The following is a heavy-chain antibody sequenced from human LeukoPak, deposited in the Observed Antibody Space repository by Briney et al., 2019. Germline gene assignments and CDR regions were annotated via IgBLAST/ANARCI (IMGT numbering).Heavy chain of an antibody. D-gene: IGHD6-19*01. J-gene: IGHJ4*02. CDR2: VDFGGNT. CDR1: GVAVSSNS. Sequence: GGSLRLSCAASGVAVSSNSFSWVRQAPGKGLEWVSVVDFGGNTNYADSVKGRFTISRDNAKNSLYLQMNSLRPEDTALYYCVKSPVGGGQWLVDYFQYWGQGTLVTVSS. V-gene: IGHV3-53*01. CDR3: VKSPVGGGQWLVDYFQY.